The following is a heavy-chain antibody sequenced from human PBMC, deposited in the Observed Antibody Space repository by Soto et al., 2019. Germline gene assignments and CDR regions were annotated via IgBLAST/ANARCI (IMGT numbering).Heavy chain of an antibody. D-gene: IGHD6-6*01. CDR1: GFTFSSYA. J-gene: IGHJ6*03. Sequence: PGGSLRLSCAASGFTFSSYAMHWVRQAPGKGLEYVSAISSNGGSTYYANSVKGRLTISRDNSKNTLYLQMGSLRAEDMAVYYCARDGVRYSSSGFLRYYYYYYMDVWGKGTTVTVSS. CDR2: ISSNGGST. CDR3: ARDGVRYSSSGFLRYYYYYYMDV. V-gene: IGHV3-64*01.